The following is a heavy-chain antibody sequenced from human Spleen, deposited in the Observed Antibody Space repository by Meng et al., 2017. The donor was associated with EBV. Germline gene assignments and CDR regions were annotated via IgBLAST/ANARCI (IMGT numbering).Heavy chain of an antibody. Sequence: QMQLVESGGGLVKPGGSLRLSCEGSGFSFSDYYMIWIRQAPGKGLEWVSYISSSGYKKYYADSVKGRITISRDNAQNLLFQQMDSLRADDTVVYYCARTEVAGPWGQGTLVTVSS. CDR2: ISSSGYKK. D-gene: IGHD6-19*01. J-gene: IGHJ5*02. CDR3: ARTEVAGP. CDR1: GFSFSDYY. V-gene: IGHV3-11*01.